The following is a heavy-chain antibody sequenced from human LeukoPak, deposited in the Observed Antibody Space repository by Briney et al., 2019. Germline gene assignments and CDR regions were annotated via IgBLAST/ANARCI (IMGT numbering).Heavy chain of an antibody. CDR3: GGYYFDY. CDR2: IRYDGSNK. CDR1: GFTFSSYG. V-gene: IGHV3-30*02. Sequence: PGGSLRLSCAASGFTFSSYGMHWFRQAPGKGLEWVAFIRYDGSNKYYADSVKGRFTISRDNSKNTLYLQMNSLRAEDTAVYYCGGYYFDYWGQGTLVTVSS. J-gene: IGHJ4*02.